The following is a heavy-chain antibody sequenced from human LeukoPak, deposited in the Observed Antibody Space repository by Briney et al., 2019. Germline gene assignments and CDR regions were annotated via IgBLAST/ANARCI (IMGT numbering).Heavy chain of an antibody. Sequence: GGSLRLSCAASGFTFSSYGMHWVRQAPGKGLEWVAFIRYDGSNKYYADSVKGRFTISRDNSKNTLYPQMNSLRAEDTAVYYCAKDPTTEWLAFNDAFDIWGQGTMVTVSS. CDR1: GFTFSSYG. J-gene: IGHJ3*02. V-gene: IGHV3-30*02. CDR3: AKDPTTEWLAFNDAFDI. D-gene: IGHD6-19*01. CDR2: IRYDGSNK.